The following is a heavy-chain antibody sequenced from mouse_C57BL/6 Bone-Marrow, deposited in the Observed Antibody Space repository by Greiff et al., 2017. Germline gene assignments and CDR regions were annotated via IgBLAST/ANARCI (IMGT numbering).Heavy chain of an antibody. Sequence: QVQLQQPGAELVMPGASVKLSCKASGYTFTSYWMHWVKQRPGQGLEWIGEIDPSDSYTNYNQKFKGKSTLTVDKSSSTAYLQLSSLTSEDSAVYDCASLLLWKDDYAMDYWGQGTSVTVSS. CDR3: ASLLLWKDDYAMDY. J-gene: IGHJ4*01. CDR1: GYTFTSYW. V-gene: IGHV1-69*01. D-gene: IGHD2-1*01. CDR2: IDPSDSYT.